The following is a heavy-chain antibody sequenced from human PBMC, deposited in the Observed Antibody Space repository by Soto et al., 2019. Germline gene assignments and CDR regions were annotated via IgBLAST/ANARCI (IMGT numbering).Heavy chain of an antibody. V-gene: IGHV1-69*01. J-gene: IGHJ6*02. CDR1: GGTFSSYA. CDR2: ITPISDTT. CDR3: ARSQGSSTSLEIYYYYYYGMDV. Sequence: QVQLVQSGAEVKKPGSSVKVSCKASGGTFSSYAISWVRQAPGQGLEWMGGITPISDTTNYAQKFQGRVTITADESTSTAYMELSNLRSEDTAVYYCARSQGSSTSLEIYYYYYYGMDVWGQGTTVTVSS. D-gene: IGHD2-2*01.